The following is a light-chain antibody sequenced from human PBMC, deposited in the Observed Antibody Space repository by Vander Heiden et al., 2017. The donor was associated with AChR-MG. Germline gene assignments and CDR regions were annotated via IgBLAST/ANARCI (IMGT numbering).Light chain of an antibody. Sequence: QSALTQPASVSGSPGQSLTISCTGTSSDVGSYNLVSWYQEHPGKAPKVISYEVSKRPSGISNRFSGAKFGNTASLTISGLQAEDEADYYCCSYAGISTCVFGTGTKVTVL. V-gene: IGLV2-23*02. CDR2: EVS. CDR3: CSYAGISTCV. CDR1: SSDVGSYNL. J-gene: IGLJ1*01.